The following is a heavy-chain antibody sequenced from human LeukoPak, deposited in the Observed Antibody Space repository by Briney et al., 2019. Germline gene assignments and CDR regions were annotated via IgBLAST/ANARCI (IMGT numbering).Heavy chain of an antibody. D-gene: IGHD2-21*01. J-gene: IGHJ4*02. CDR3: LWWDY. V-gene: IGHV3-15*01. CDR2: IKSNSDGGTT. Sequence: GGSLRLSCVASGFTFSTAWMSWLRQVPGKGLEWVGRIKSNSDGGTTDYAASVEGRFTISKDDSKNTVYLQMNSLKTEDTAVYYCLWWDYWGQGTLVTVSS. CDR1: GFTFSTAW.